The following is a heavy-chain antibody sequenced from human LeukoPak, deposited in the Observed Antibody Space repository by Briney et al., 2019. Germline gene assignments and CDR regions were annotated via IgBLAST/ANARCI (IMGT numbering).Heavy chain of an antibody. D-gene: IGHD7-27*01. CDR1: GGSFSGYY. Sequence: SETLSLTCAAYGGSFSGYYRSWIRQPPGKGLEWIGEINHSGSTNYNPSLKSRVTISVDTSKNQFSLKLSSVTAADTAVYYCARGLTGEYYFDYWGQGTLVTVSS. CDR2: INHSGST. CDR3: ARGLTGEYYFDY. V-gene: IGHV4-34*01. J-gene: IGHJ4*02.